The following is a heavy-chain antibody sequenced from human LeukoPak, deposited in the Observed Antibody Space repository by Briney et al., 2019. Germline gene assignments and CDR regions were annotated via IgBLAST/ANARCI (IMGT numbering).Heavy chain of an antibody. J-gene: IGHJ3*02. D-gene: IGHD1/OR15-1a*01. CDR2: ISGSGSTI. V-gene: IGHV3-48*03. CDR3: ARDEQRTGAFDI. CDR1: GFTFSSYE. Sequence: PGGSLRLSCAASGFTFSSYEMNWVRQAPGKGLEWVAYISGSGSTIYYGDSVKGRFTISGDNAKNSLYLQINSLRAEDTAVYYCARDEQRTGAFDIWGQGTMVTVSS.